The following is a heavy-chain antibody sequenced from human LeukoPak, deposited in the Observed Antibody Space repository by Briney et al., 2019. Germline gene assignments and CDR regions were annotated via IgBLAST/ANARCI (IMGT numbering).Heavy chain of an antibody. V-gene: IGHV3-21*01. D-gene: IGHD3-10*01. Sequence: GSLRLSCAASGFTFSSYSLNWVRQAPGKGLEWVSSISSSSSYIYYADSVKGRFTISRDNSKNTLYLQMNSLRAEDAAVYYCARGALLWFGELSFNYWGQGTLVTVSS. CDR3: ARGALLWFGELSFNY. CDR2: ISSSSSYI. CDR1: GFTFSSYS. J-gene: IGHJ4*02.